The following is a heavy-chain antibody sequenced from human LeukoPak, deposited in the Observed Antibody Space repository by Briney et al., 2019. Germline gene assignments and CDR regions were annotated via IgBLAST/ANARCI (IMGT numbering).Heavy chain of an antibody. Sequence: ASVKVSCKASGGTFSSYAISWVRQAPGQGLEWMGIINPSGGSTSYAQKFQGRVTMTRDTSTSTVYMELSSLRSEDTAVYYCAREVPAAMRSSFDYWGQGTLVTVSS. CDR2: INPSGGST. CDR1: GGTFSSYA. D-gene: IGHD2-2*01. CDR3: AREVPAAMRSSFDY. V-gene: IGHV1-46*01. J-gene: IGHJ4*02.